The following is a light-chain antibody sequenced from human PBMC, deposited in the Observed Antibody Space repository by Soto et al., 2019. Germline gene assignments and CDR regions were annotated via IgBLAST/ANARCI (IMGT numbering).Light chain of an antibody. CDR3: QQYYSDWT. J-gene: IGKJ1*01. CDR1: ESISGW. V-gene: IGKV1-5*01. Sequence: DIQMTQSPSTLSASVGDTVTITCRARESISGWLAWYQQKPGTVPKLLIYEASNLESGVPSRFSGSGSGTEFTLTISSLQPDDFATYYCQQYYSDWTFGQGTKVDIK. CDR2: EAS.